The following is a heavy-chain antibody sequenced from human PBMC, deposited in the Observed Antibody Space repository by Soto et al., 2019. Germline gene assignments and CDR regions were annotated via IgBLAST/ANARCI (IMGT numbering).Heavy chain of an antibody. V-gene: IGHV3-9*01. CDR3: AKDGSYYDSSGYYFDY. Sequence: GGSLRLSCAASGFTFDDYAMHWVRQAPGKGLEWVSGISWNSGSIGYADSVKGRFTISRDNAKNSLYLQMNSLRAEDTALYYCAKDGSYYDSSGYYFDYWGQGTLVTVSS. J-gene: IGHJ4*02. CDR2: ISWNSGSI. D-gene: IGHD3-22*01. CDR1: GFTFDDYA.